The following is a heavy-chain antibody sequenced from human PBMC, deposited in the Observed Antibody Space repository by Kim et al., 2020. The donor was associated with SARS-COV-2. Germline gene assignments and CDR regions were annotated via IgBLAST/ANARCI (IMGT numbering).Heavy chain of an antibody. CDR1: GGSISSGSYY. J-gene: IGHJ4*02. V-gene: IGHV4-61*02. CDR2: IYTSGST. Sequence: SETLSLTCTVSGGSISSGSYYWSWIRQPAGKGLEWIGRIYTSGSTNYNPSLKSRVTISVDTSKNQFSLKLSSVTAADTAVYYCARDGSGSSFDYWGQGTLVTVSS. D-gene: IGHD3-10*01. CDR3: ARDGSGSSFDY.